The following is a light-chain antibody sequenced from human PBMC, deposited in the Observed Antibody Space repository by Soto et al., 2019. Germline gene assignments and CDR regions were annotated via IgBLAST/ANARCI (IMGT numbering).Light chain of an antibody. CDR2: STN. Sequence: QAVVTQEPSLTVSPGGTVTLTCSSSTEAVTTPFYPIWFQQKPGQAPRSLIYSTNNKHSWTPARFSGSLLGGKAVLTLSGVRPEDEAEYYCLLYYGGVRLFGGGTKLTVL. J-gene: IGLJ2*01. CDR3: LLYYGGVRL. V-gene: IGLV7-43*01. CDR1: TEAVTTPFY.